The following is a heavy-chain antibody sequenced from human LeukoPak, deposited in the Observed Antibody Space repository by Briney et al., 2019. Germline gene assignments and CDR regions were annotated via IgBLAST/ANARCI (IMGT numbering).Heavy chain of an antibody. J-gene: IGHJ4*02. D-gene: IGHD6-19*01. CDR3: ARLVAVAGLSWYFDY. CDR2: IYPGDSDT. V-gene: IGHV5-51*01. CDR1: GYSFTTYW. Sequence: GESLKISCKGSGYSFTTYWIGWVRQMPGKGLEWMGIIYPGDSDTRYSPSFQGQVTFSADKSITTAYLQWSSLKASDTAMYYCARLVAVAGLSWYFDYWGLGALVTVSS.